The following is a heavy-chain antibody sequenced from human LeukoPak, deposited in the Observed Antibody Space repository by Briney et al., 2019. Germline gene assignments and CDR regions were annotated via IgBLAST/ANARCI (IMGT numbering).Heavy chain of an antibody. CDR1: GYTFTSYG. V-gene: IGHV1-18*01. D-gene: IGHD4-17*01. J-gene: IGHJ4*02. CDR3: ARDEAMTTVTSPDY. CDR2: ISAYNGNT. Sequence: ASVKVSCKASGYTFTSYGISWVRQAPGQGLEWMGWISAYNGNTNYAQKLQGRVTMTTDTSTSTAYMELRSLRSDDTAVYYCARDEAMTTVTSPDYWGQGTLVTVSS.